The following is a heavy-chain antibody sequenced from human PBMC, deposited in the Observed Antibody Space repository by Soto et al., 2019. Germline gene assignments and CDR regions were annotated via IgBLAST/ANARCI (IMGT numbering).Heavy chain of an antibody. CDR2: ISGSGGST. V-gene: IGHV3-23*01. Sequence: GGSLRLSCAASGFTFSSYAMSWVRQAPGKGLEWVSAISGSGGSTYYADSVKGRFTISRDNSKNTLYLQMNSLRAEDTAVYYCAKIQDFSPVVVAARWFDPWGQGTLVTVSS. J-gene: IGHJ5*02. D-gene: IGHD2-15*01. CDR3: AKIQDFSPVVVAARWFDP. CDR1: GFTFSSYA.